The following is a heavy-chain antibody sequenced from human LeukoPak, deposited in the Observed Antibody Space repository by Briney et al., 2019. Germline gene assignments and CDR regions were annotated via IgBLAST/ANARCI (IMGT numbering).Heavy chain of an antibody. CDR2: IYPGDSDA. J-gene: IGHJ6*03. D-gene: IGHD6-19*01. CDR3: ARHPGAVTGTLPFYYYYMDV. V-gene: IGHV5-51*01. CDR1: GYHFTSYW. Sequence: GESLKISCKVSGYHFTSYWIAWVRQMPGKGLEWMGIIYPGDSDAKYSPSFQGQVTISADNSINTAYLQWSRLKASDTAMYYCARHPGAVTGTLPFYYYYMDVWGTGTTVTVSS.